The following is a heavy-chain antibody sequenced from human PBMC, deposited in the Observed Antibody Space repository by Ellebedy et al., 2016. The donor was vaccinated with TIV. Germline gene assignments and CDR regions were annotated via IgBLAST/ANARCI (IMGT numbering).Heavy chain of an antibody. CDR1: GGTFSSYA. Sequence: AASVKVSCKASGGTFSSYAISWVRQAPGQGLEGMGRIIPILGIANYAQKFQGRVTITADKSTSTAYMELSSLRSEDTAVYYCASPYGDYDYYYGMDVWGQGTTVTVSS. V-gene: IGHV1-69*04. J-gene: IGHJ6*02. CDR3: ASPYGDYDYYYGMDV. CDR2: IIPILGIA. D-gene: IGHD4-17*01.